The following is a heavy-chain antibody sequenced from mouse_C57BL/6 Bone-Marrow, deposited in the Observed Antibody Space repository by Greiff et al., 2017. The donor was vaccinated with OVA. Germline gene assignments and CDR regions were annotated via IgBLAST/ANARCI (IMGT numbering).Heavy chain of an antibody. CDR3: TTLPFYYDPPYYYAMDY. CDR2: IDPETGDT. J-gene: IGHJ4*01. CDR1: GFNIKDDY. Sequence: EVQLQQSGAELVRPGASVKLSCTASGFNIKDDYMHWVKQRPEQGLEWIGWIDPETGDTEYASKFQGKATITADTSSNTAYLQLSSLTSEDTAVYYCTTLPFYYDPPYYYAMDYWGQGTSVTVSS. D-gene: IGHD2-4*01. V-gene: IGHV14-4*01.